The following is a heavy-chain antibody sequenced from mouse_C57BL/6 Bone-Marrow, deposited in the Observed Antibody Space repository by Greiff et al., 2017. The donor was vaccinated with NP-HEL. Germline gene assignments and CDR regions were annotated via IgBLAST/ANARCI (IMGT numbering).Heavy chain of an antibody. D-gene: IGHD4-1*01. V-gene: IGHV1-82*01. CDR1: GYAFSSSW. Sequence: QVQLQQSGPELVKPGASVKISCKASGYAFSSSWMNWVKQRPGTGLEWIGRIYPGDGDTNYNGKFKGKATLTADKSSSTAYMQLSSLTSEDSAVYFCAIKLGSHWGQGTTLTVSS. CDR3: AIKLGSH. CDR2: IYPGDGDT. J-gene: IGHJ2*01.